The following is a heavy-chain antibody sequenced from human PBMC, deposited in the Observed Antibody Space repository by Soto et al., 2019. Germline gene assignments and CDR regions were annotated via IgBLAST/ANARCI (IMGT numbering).Heavy chain of an antibody. D-gene: IGHD2-15*01. CDR1: AGSISSSSYY. Sequence: SETLSLTCTVSAGSISSSSYYWGWIRQPPGKGLEWIGSIYYSGSTYYNPSLKSPVTISVDTSKNQSSLKLSSVTAADTAVYYCASQRASGKWRWKWLDPWGQGALVTVSS. CDR2: IYYSGST. V-gene: IGHV4-39*01. CDR3: ASQRASGKWRWKWLDP. J-gene: IGHJ5*01.